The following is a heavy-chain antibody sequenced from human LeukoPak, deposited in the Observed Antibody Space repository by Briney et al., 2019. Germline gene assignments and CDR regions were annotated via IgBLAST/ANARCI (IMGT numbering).Heavy chain of an antibody. Sequence: GGSLRLSCEGSAFIFSGHWMNWVRQTPGKGLEWVASIKEDGSERQYVDSVKGRFSISRDNAKNSLYLQMNNLRADDTAVYYCVKDSPPRYSGSPPAYWGQGTLVTVSS. CDR3: VKDSPPRYSGSPPAY. D-gene: IGHD1-26*01. CDR2: IKEDGSER. J-gene: IGHJ4*02. CDR1: AFIFSGHW. V-gene: IGHV3-7*03.